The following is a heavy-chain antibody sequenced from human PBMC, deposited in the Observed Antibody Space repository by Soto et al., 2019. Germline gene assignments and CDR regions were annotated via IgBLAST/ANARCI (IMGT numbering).Heavy chain of an antibody. CDR1: GFIFSTYL. V-gene: IGHV3-30-3*01. J-gene: IGHJ3*02. D-gene: IGHD2-15*01. CDR3: ARVTGSLRTGAFDI. Sequence: PGGSLRLSCAASGFIFSTYLMHWVRQAPGKGLEWVAVISYDGSNKYYADSVKGRFTTSRDNSKNTLYLQMNSLRAEDTAVYYCARVTGSLRTGAFDIWGQGTMVTVSS. CDR2: ISYDGSNK.